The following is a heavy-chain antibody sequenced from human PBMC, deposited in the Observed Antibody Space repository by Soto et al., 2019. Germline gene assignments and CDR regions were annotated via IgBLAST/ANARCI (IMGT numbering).Heavy chain of an antibody. Sequence: XGSLRLSCASSVFTFNIYGMHCVRHSPDKGLEWVALISYDGSNQYYADSVKGRFTISRDNSKNTLFLQMNSLRADDTAVYYCAKDQASGQGSFESWGQGALVIVSS. J-gene: IGHJ4*02. CDR3: AKDQASGQGSFES. CDR2: ISYDGSNQ. CDR1: VFTFNIYG. V-gene: IGHV3-30*18.